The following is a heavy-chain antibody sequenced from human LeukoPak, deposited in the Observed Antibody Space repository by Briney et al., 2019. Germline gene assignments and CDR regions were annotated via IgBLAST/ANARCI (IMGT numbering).Heavy chain of an antibody. Sequence: RLSETLSLTCAVYGGSFSGYYWSWIRQPPGKGLEWIGYIYHSGSTYYNPSLKSRVTISVDRSKNQFSLKLSSVTAADTAVYYCARGDSSGSDYWGQGTLVTVSS. D-gene: IGHD3-22*01. V-gene: IGHV4-34*01. J-gene: IGHJ4*02. CDR1: GGSFSGYY. CDR3: ARGDSSGSDY. CDR2: IYHSGST.